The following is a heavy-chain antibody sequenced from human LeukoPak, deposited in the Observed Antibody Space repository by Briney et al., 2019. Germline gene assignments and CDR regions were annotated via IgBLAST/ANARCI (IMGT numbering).Heavy chain of an antibody. D-gene: IGHD3-22*01. CDR2: ISSSSSYT. Sequence: GGSLRLSCAASGFTFSNNYMSWIRQTPGKGLEWVSYISSSSSYTNYADSVKGRFTISRDNAKNSLYLQMNSLRAEDTAVYYCARERYYYDSSGYSNWFDPWGQGTLVTVSS. J-gene: IGHJ5*02. V-gene: IGHV3-11*06. CDR1: GFTFSNNY. CDR3: ARERYYYDSSGYSNWFDP.